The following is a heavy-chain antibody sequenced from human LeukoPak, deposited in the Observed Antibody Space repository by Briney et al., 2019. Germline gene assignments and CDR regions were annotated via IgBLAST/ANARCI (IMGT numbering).Heavy chain of an antibody. V-gene: IGHV1-2*02. CDR3: ARSFYDPYYFYMDV. CDR1: RYTFTGYY. CDR2: INPKSGAT. D-gene: IGHD3-3*01. J-gene: IGHJ6*03. Sequence: APVKVSCKASRYTFTGYYLHWVRQAPGQGLEWMGWINPKSGATNYAQKFQGRVTMTRDTSFRTAYMELSRLRSDDTAVYYCARSFYDPYYFYMDVWGKGATVTVSS.